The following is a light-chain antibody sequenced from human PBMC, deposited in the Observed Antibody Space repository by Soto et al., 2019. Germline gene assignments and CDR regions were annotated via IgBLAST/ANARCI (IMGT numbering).Light chain of an antibody. CDR2: GAP. J-gene: IGKJ1*01. V-gene: IGKV3-20*01. CDR3: QQYGSSGT. Sequence: EIVLTQSPGTLSLSPGDRATLSCRASQSVSRSYLGWYQQKPGQAPRLLISGAPNRATGIPDRFSGSGSGTDFTLTISRLEPEDFAVYYCQQYGSSGTFGQGTKVDIK. CDR1: QSVSRSY.